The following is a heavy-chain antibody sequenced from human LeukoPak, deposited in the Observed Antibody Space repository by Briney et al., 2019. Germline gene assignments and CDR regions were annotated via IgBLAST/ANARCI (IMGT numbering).Heavy chain of an antibody. Sequence: PGGSLRLSCAASGFTFSSYSMNWVRQAPGKGLEWVSSISSSSSYIYYADSVKGRSTIYRDNAKNSLYLQMTSLRAEDTAVYYCARGDRSGIYYGSGCPWGQGTLVTVSS. CDR1: GFTFSSYS. CDR3: ARGDRSGIYYGSGCP. V-gene: IGHV3-21*01. D-gene: IGHD3-10*01. J-gene: IGHJ5*02. CDR2: ISSSSSYI.